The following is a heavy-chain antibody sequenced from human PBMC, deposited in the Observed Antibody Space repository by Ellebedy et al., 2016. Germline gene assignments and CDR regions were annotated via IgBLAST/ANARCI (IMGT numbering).Heavy chain of an antibody. J-gene: IGHJ5*02. Sequence: GESLKISCAASGFTFSSYAMHWVRQAPGKGLEWVAVISYDGSNKYYADSVKGRFTISRDNSKNTLYLQMNSLRAEDTAVYYCARSLVGGRFDPWGQGTLVTVSS. CDR1: GFTFSSYA. CDR3: ARSLVGGRFDP. D-gene: IGHD1-26*01. V-gene: IGHV3-30-3*01. CDR2: ISYDGSNK.